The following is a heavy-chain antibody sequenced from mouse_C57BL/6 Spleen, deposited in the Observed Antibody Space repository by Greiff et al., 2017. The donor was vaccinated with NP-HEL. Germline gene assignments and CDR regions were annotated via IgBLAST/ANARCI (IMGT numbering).Heavy chain of an antibody. Sequence: EVQLQQSGPVLVKPGASVKMSCKASGYTFTDYYMNWVKQSHGKSLEWIGVINPYNGGTSYNQKFKGKATLTVDKSSSTAYMELNSLTSEDSAVYYCARRSGNYDWYFDVWGTGTTVTVSS. CDR1: GYTFTDYY. CDR3: ARRSGNYDWYFDV. D-gene: IGHD2-1*01. V-gene: IGHV1-19*01. CDR2: INPYNGGT. J-gene: IGHJ1*03.